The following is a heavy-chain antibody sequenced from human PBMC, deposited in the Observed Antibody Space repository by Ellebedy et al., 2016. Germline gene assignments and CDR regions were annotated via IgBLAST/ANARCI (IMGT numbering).Heavy chain of an antibody. CDR1: GGSFTDYL. CDR2: IHHSGGT. V-gene: IGHV4-34*01. D-gene: IGHD6-6*01. CDR3: AREVIAARSAYEY. J-gene: IGHJ4*02. Sequence: SQTLSLTXXVYGGSFTDYLWTWIRQPPGKGLEWIGEIHHSGGTNYNPSPKSRVTISVDTSKNQFSLNLNSVTAADTAVYYCAREVIAARSAYEYWGQGTLVSVSS.